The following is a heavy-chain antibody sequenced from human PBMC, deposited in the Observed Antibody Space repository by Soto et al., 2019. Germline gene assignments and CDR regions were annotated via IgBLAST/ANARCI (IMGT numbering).Heavy chain of an antibody. CDR3: GGDPHTGVVDE. V-gene: IGHV4-59*01. Sequence: SETLSLTCTVSGVSITTYYWNWIRQSPGEGLEWIGYIHYSGTTNYNPSLKSRVTISLDTSKNQFSLKLTSVTAADTAVFFCGGDPHTGVVDEWGQGTMVTVS. D-gene: IGHD3-3*01. CDR1: GVSITTYY. J-gene: IGHJ3*01. CDR2: IHYSGTT.